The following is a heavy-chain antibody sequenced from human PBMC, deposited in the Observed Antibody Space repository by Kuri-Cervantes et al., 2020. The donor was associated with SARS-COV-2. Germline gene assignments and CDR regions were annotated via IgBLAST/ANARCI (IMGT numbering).Heavy chain of an antibody. CDR3: ARCIAVAESDY. J-gene: IGHJ4*02. D-gene: IGHD6-19*01. CDR2: IYYSGST. CDR1: GGSISSYY. Sequence: SETLSLTCTVSGGSISSYYWSWIRQPPGKGLEWIGYIYYSGSTNYNPSLKSRITISVDTSKSQFSLKLSSVTAADTAVYYCARCIAVAESDYWGQGTLVTVSS. V-gene: IGHV4-59*08.